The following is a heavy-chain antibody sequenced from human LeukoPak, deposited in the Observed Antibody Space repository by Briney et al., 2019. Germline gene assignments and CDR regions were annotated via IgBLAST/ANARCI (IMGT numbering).Heavy chain of an antibody. Sequence: SETLSLTCTVSGGSISSHYWSWIRQPPGKGLEWIGYIYYSGSTNYNPSLKSRVTISVDTSKSQFSLKLSSVTAADTAVYYCARGAVVNDYFDYWGQGTLVTVSS. J-gene: IGHJ4*02. CDR2: IYYSGST. V-gene: IGHV4-59*11. CDR3: ARGAVVNDYFDY. CDR1: GGSISSHY. D-gene: IGHD4-23*01.